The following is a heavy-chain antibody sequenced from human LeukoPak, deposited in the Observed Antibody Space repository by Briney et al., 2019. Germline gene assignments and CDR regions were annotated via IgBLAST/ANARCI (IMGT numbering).Heavy chain of an antibody. Sequence: GGSLRLSCAASGFTFSSSAMTWVRQAPGKGLEWVSSIIVSDGRTYYSEFVKGRATISRDNAKNSLYLQMNSLRAEDTAVYYCAELGITMIGGVWGKGTTVTISS. CDR2: IIVSDGRT. CDR3: AELGITMIGGV. CDR1: GFTFSSSA. V-gene: IGHV3-23*01. J-gene: IGHJ6*04. D-gene: IGHD3-10*02.